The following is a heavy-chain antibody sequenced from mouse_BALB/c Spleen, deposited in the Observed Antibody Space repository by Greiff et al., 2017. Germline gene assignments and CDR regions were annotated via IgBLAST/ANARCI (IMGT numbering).Heavy chain of an antibody. Sequence: VQLQQPGAELVMPGASVKMSCKASGYTFTDYWMHWVKQRPGQGLEWIGAIDTSDSYTSYNQKFKGKATLTVDESSSTAYMQLSSLTSEDSAVYYCARVGYYVRYFDYWGQGTTLTVSS. V-gene: IGHV1-69*01. CDR2: IDTSDSYT. CDR3: ARVGYYVRYFDY. CDR1: GYTFTDYW. D-gene: IGHD2-3*01. J-gene: IGHJ2*01.